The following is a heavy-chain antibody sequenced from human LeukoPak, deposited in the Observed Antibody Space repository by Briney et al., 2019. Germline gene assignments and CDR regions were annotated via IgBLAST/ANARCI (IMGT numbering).Heavy chain of an antibody. CDR3: AREAPITMVRELDY. CDR1: GYTFTSYA. D-gene: IGHD3-10*01. J-gene: IGHJ4*02. Sequence: ASVKVSCKASGYTFTSYAITWVRQAPGQGLEWMGWISSYNGNTNYAQKLQGRVTMTRDMSTSTVYMELSSLRSEDTAVYYCAREAPITMVRELDYWGQGTLVTVSS. CDR2: ISSYNGNT. V-gene: IGHV1-18*01.